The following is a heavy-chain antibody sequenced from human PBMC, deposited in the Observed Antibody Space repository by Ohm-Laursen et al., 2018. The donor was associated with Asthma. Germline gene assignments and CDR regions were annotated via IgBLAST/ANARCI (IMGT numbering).Heavy chain of an antibody. J-gene: IGHJ6*02. CDR2: ISYDGSNK. V-gene: IGHV3-30-3*01. D-gene: IGHD2-15*01. Sequence: SLRLSCSASGSTFSSYAMHWVRQAPGKGLEWVAVISYDGSNKYYADSVKGRFTISRDNSKNTLYLQMNSLRAEDTAVYYCARDISPTRYCSGGSCYSTTYYYYYGMDVWGQGTTVTVSS. CDR1: GSTFSSYA. CDR3: ARDISPTRYCSGGSCYSTTYYYYYGMDV.